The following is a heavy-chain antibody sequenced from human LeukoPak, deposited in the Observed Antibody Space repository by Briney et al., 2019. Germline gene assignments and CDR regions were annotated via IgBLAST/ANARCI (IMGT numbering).Heavy chain of an antibody. CDR2: MSPNSDNT. CDR3: ARGPALHKNWVGGRWFDP. D-gene: IGHD3-16*01. Sequence: ASVKVSCKASGYSFTNYDLNWVRQATGQGLEWMGWMSPNSDNTGYAQKFQGRITMTRNTSISTAYMELSSLRSEDTAVYYCARGPALHKNWVGGRWFDPWGQGTLVTVSS. CDR1: GYSFTNYD. J-gene: IGHJ5*02. V-gene: IGHV1-8*01.